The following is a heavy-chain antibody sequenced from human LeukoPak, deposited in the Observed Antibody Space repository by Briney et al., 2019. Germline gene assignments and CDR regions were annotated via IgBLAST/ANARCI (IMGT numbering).Heavy chain of an antibody. CDR2: ISGSGANT. D-gene: IGHD1-26*01. J-gene: IGHJ4*02. V-gene: IGHV3-23*01. CDR3: AKGRSSGGSYVY. Sequence: PGGSLRLSCVASGFTFSSYAMSWVRQAPGKGLEWVSSISGSGANTHYADSVKGRFTISRDNSKNTLYLQMNSLRAEDTAVYYCAKGRSSGGSYVYWGQGTLVTVSS. CDR1: GFTFSSYA.